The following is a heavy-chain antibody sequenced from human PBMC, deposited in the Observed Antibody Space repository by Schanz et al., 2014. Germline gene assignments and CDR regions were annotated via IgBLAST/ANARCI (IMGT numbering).Heavy chain of an antibody. V-gene: IGHV3-21*05. CDR2: ITGTGTV. Sequence: EVQLVESGGGLVKPGGSLRLSCGVSGFTASSHSMNWVRQAPGKGLEWISYITGTGTVMYADSVKGRFTISRDNGKNSLSLQMNSLRVEDTAVYYCAKYLDANYFDYWGQGILVTVSS. D-gene: IGHD1-20*01. J-gene: IGHJ4*02. CDR1: GFTASSHS. CDR3: AKYLDANYFDY.